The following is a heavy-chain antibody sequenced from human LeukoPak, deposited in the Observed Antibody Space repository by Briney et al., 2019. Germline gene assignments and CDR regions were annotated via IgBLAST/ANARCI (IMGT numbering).Heavy chain of an antibody. CDR2: INPSGGST. Sequence: ASVKVSCKASGYTFTSYYMHWVRQAPGQGLEWMGIINPSGGSTSYAQKFQGRVTMTRDTSTSTVYMELSSLRSEDTAVYYCAREGYCSGGSCYQRAAFDIWGQGTVVTVSS. D-gene: IGHD2-15*01. V-gene: IGHV1-46*01. CDR3: AREGYCSGGSCYQRAAFDI. J-gene: IGHJ3*02. CDR1: GYTFTSYY.